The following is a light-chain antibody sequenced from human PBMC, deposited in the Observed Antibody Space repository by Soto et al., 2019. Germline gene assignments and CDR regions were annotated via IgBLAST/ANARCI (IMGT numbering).Light chain of an antibody. J-gene: IGLJ2*01. V-gene: IGLV2-14*01. CDR1: SSDVGGYNY. CDR2: EVS. Sequence: QSALTQPASVSGSPGQSITISCNGTSSDVGGYNYVSWYQQHPGKAPKLIIYEVSNRPSGISNRFSGSKSGNTASLTISGLQAEDEADYYCSSYTSSSTRVFGGGTKVTVL. CDR3: SSYTSSSTRV.